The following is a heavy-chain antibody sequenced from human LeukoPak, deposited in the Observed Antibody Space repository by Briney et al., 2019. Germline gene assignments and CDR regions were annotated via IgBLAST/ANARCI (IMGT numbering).Heavy chain of an antibody. CDR3: ARDGRLGGEGFDP. CDR2: IIPIFGTA. Sequence: GASVKVSCKASGYTFTSYYMHWVRQAPGQGLEWMGGIIPIFGTANYAQKFQGRVTITADESTSTAYMELSSLRSEDTAVYYCARDGRLGGEGFDPWGQGTLVTVSS. CDR1: GYTFTSYY. J-gene: IGHJ5*02. V-gene: IGHV1-69*13. D-gene: IGHD3-16*01.